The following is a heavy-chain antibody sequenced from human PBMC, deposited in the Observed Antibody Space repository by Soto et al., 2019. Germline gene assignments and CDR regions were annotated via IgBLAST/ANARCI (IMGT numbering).Heavy chain of an antibody. Sequence: ASVKVSCKASGGTFSSYAISWVRQAPGQGLEWMGGIIPIFGTANYAQKFQGRVTITADESTSTAYMELSSLRSEDTAVYYCARDPGGTDFAEWTYYFDYWGQGTLVTVSS. D-gene: IGHD3-3*01. CDR1: GGTFSSYA. J-gene: IGHJ4*02. V-gene: IGHV1-69*13. CDR2: IIPIFGTA. CDR3: ARDPGGTDFAEWTYYFDY.